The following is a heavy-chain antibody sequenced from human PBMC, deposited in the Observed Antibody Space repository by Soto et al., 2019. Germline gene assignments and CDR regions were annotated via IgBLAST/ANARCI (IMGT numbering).Heavy chain of an antibody. CDR2: IYSGGST. CDR3: SRASSGWYERYFDY. V-gene: IGHV3-53*04. Sequence: EVQLVESGGGLVQPGGSLRLSCAASGITVSSNYMSRVRQAPGKGLEWVSVIYSGGSTYYADSVKGRFTISRHNSKNTLYLQMNSLRAEDTAVYYCSRASSGWYERYFDYRGQGTLVTVSS. D-gene: IGHD6-19*01. CDR1: GITVSSNY. J-gene: IGHJ4*02.